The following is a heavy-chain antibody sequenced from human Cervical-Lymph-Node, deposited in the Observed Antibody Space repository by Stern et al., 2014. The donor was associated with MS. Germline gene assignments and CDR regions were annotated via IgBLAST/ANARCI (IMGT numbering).Heavy chain of an antibody. CDR3: ARDSTTGMDV. Sequence: VQLVESGAEVTKPGSSVKVSCKTSGDTFSSYAISWVRQGPGQGLEWMGGIVPIFGTANYAEKFQGRVTITADVSTNTAYMELSRLGSDDTAVYYCARDSTTGMDVWGQGTTVTVSS. CDR2: IVPIFGTA. J-gene: IGHJ6*02. CDR1: GDTFSSYA. V-gene: IGHV1-69*01. D-gene: IGHD1-1*01.